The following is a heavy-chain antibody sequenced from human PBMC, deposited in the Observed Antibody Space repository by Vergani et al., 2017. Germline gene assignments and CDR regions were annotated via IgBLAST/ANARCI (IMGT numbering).Heavy chain of an antibody. CDR2: ISSSSSYI. J-gene: IGHJ3*02. D-gene: IGHD6-19*01. Sequence: EVQLVESGGGLVKPGGSLRLSCAASGFTFSSYSMNWVRQAPGKGLEWVSSISSSSSYIYYADSVKGRFTISRDNAKNSLYLQMNSLRAEDTAVYYCAREQWLGAAFDIGGQGTMVTVSS. V-gene: IGHV3-21*01. CDR1: GFTFSSYS. CDR3: AREQWLGAAFDI.